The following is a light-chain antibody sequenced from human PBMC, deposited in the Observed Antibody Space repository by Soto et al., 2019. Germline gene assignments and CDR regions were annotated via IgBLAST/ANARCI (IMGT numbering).Light chain of an antibody. CDR1: SGHSRYT. V-gene: IGLV4-69*01. Sequence: QLVLTQSPSAAASLGASVKLTCTLSSGHSRYTIAWHQQQPEKGPRYLMTVNSDGSHTTGDGIPGRFSGSSSGAERYLTISDLQSEDEADYYCQTWGTGISFGGGTKLTVL. CDR2: VNSDGSH. CDR3: QTWGTGIS. J-gene: IGLJ3*02.